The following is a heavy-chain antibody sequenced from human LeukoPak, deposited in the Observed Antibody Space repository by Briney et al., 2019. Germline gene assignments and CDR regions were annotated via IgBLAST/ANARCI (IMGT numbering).Heavy chain of an antibody. D-gene: IGHD3-3*01. CDR3: AHSPKHGNFWSGYGKTWFDP. V-gene: IGHV2-5*02. Sequence: SGPTLVKPTQTLTLTCTFSGFSLRTTGLGVGWMRQPTGKALEWLALIYWDDDKRYSPSLKSRLTITKDTSKNQVVLTMTNMDPVDTATYYCAHSPKHGNFWSGYGKTWFDPWGQGTLVTVSS. CDR2: IYWDDDK. J-gene: IGHJ5*02. CDR1: GFSLRTTGLG.